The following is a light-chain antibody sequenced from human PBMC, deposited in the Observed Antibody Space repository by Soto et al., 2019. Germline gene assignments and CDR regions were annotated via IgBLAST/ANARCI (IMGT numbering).Light chain of an antibody. Sequence: EIVMTQSPATLSVSPGERATLSCRASQSISSNLAWYQQKPGQAPRLLIYGASTSATGIPARITGSGSGTDFPLTTSSLQSEYFAFYCWQHYDNGPPWTFGQGTKVEF. CDR2: GAS. J-gene: IGKJ1*01. CDR3: QHYDNGPPWT. CDR1: QSISSN. V-gene: IGKV3-15*01.